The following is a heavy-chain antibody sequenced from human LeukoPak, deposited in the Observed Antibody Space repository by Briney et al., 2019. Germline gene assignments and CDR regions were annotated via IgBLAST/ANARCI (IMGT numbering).Heavy chain of an antibody. J-gene: IGHJ4*02. Sequence: GGSLRLSCAASGFTFSSYAMHWVRQAPGKGLEWVVVISYDGSNKYYADSVKGRFTISSDISKNTLYLQMNSLRAEDTAVYYCARGDGTYFDYWGQGTLVTVSS. V-gene: IGHV3-30-3*01. CDR2: ISYDGSNK. CDR1: GFTFSSYA. D-gene: IGHD5-24*01. CDR3: ARGDGTYFDY.